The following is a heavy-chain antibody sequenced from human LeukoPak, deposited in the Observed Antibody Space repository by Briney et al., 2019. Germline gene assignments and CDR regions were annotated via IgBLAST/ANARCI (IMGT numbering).Heavy chain of an antibody. D-gene: IGHD1-7*01. Sequence: GGSLRLSCTASGFTFGDYAVSWVRQSPGKGLEWVGFIRSKAYGGTTEYAASVKGRFTISRDDSKSIAYLQMNSLKTEDTAVYYCTRDAPNWNYVGNWFDPWGQGTLVTVSS. CDR1: GFTFGDYA. CDR2: IRSKAYGGTT. J-gene: IGHJ5*02. V-gene: IGHV3-49*04. CDR3: TRDAPNWNYVGNWFDP.